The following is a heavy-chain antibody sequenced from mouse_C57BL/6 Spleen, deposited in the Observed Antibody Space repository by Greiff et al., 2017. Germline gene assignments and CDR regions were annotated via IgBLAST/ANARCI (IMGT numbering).Heavy chain of an antibody. CDR2: IYPGDGDT. V-gene: IGHV1-80*01. Sequence: VQLQQSGAELVKPGASVKISCKASGYAFSSYWMNWVKQRPGKGLEWIGQIYPGDGDTNYNGKFKGKATLTADKSSSTAYMQLSSLTSEDSAVYFCARTLITTVVEGDAMDYWGQGTSVTVSS. CDR1: GYAFSSYW. J-gene: IGHJ4*01. D-gene: IGHD1-1*01. CDR3: ARTLITTVVEGDAMDY.